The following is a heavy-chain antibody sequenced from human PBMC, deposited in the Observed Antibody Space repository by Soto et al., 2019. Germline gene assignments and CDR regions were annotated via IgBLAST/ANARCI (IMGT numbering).Heavy chain of an antibody. J-gene: IGHJ4*02. D-gene: IGHD1-26*01. CDR2: ISGSGGST. Sequence: GGCLRLSCAGSGFTFSNYAMSWVRQAPGKGLAWVSAISGSGGSTYYADSVKGRFTISRDNSKNTLYLQMNSLRAEETALYYFAKVPVGAMARFVYWRQGTLVTVSS. CDR3: AKVPVGAMARFVY. V-gene: IGHV3-23*01. CDR1: GFTFSNYA.